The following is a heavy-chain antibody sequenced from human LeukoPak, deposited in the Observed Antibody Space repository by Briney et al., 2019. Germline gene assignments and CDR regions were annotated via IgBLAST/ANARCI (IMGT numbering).Heavy chain of an antibody. CDR2: INHSGST. Sequence: PSETLSPTCAVYGGSFSGYYWSWIRQPPGKGLEWIGEINHSGSTNHNPSLKSRVTISVDTSENQFSLKLNSVTAADTAVYYCARPRITMVRGYGMDVWGKGTTVTVSS. V-gene: IGHV4-34*01. CDR3: ARPRITMVRGYGMDV. D-gene: IGHD3-10*01. CDR1: GGSFSGYY. J-gene: IGHJ6*04.